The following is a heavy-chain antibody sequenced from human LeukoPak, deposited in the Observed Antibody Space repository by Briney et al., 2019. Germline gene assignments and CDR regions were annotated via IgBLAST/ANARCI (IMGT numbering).Heavy chain of an antibody. CDR1: GFTFSSYW. CDR2: IKQDGSEK. Sequence: GGSLRLSCAASGFTFSSYWMSWVRQAPGKGLEWVANIKQDGSEKYYVDSVKGRFTISRDNAKNSLYLQMNSLRAEDTAVYYCAKHRSGIAASGSNYWGQGTLVTVSS. V-gene: IGHV3-7*03. CDR3: AKHRSGIAASGSNY. D-gene: IGHD6-13*01. J-gene: IGHJ4*02.